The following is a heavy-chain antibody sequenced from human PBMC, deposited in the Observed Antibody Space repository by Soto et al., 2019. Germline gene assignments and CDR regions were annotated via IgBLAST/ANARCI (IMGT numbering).Heavy chain of an antibody. Sequence: GESLKISCQGTGYRFSSSWIGWVRQKPGKGLEWLGNVYPSDSDVRYSPSFQGQVTISADKSISTAYLQWSSLKASDTAMYYCARSKGIAAAGLLDNWFDPWGQGTLVTVSS. CDR2: VYPSDSDV. J-gene: IGHJ5*02. CDR3: ARSKGIAAAGLLDNWFDP. CDR1: GYRFSSSW. V-gene: IGHV5-51*01. D-gene: IGHD6-13*01.